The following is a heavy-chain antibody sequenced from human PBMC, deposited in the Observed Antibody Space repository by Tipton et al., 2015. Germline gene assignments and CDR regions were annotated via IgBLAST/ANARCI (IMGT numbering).Heavy chain of an antibody. Sequence: TLSLTCAVYGDSFSDYYWSWIRQPAGKGLEWIGEITQSGSSNYNPSLKGRVTMSVDTSKNEFSLSLTSVSAADTAIYYCARDVVPNWFEPWGQGILVTVSS. CDR2: ITQSGSS. D-gene: IGHD3-10*02. J-gene: IGHJ5*02. V-gene: IGHV4-34*01. CDR1: GDSFSDYY. CDR3: ARDVVPNWFEP.